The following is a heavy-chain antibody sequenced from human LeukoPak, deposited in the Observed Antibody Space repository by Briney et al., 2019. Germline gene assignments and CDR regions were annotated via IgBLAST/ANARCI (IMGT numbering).Heavy chain of an antibody. V-gene: IGHV1-58*01. J-gene: IGHJ6*02. Sequence: SVKVSCKASGFTFTSSAVQWVRQARGQRLEWIGWIVVGSGNTNYAQKFQERVTITRDMSTSTAYMELSSLRSEDTAVYYCAAVATITDYHYYGMDVWGQGTTVTVSS. CDR3: AAVATITDYHYYGMDV. CDR1: GFTFTSSA. D-gene: IGHD5-12*01. CDR2: IVVGSGNT.